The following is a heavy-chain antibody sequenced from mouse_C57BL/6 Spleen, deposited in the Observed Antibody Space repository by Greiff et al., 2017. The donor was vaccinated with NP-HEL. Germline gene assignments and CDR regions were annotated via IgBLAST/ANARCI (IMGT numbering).Heavy chain of an antibody. Sequence: QVQLQQSGAELARPGASVKMSCKASGYTFTSYTMHWVKQRPGQGLEWIGYINPSSGYTKYNQKFKDKATLTADKSSSTAYMQLSSLTSEDSAVYYCARLSTVPHYFDYWGQGTTLTVSS. CDR1: GYTFTSYT. V-gene: IGHV1-4*01. J-gene: IGHJ2*01. D-gene: IGHD1-1*01. CDR2: INPSSGYT. CDR3: ARLSTVPHYFDY.